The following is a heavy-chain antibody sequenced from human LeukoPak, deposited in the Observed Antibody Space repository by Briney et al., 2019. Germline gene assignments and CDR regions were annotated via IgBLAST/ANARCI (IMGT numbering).Heavy chain of an antibody. CDR3: ARGGQLNWFDP. CDR1: GVSISSDY. CDR2: IYYGGST. V-gene: IGHV4-59*01. Sequence: SETLSLTCTVSGVSISSDYWSWIRQAPGKGLEWIGYIYYGGSTNYNPSLRNRVTISVDTSKKQFSLKLRAVTAADTAVYYCARGGQLNWFDPWGQGTLVTVSS. J-gene: IGHJ5*02. D-gene: IGHD5-18*01.